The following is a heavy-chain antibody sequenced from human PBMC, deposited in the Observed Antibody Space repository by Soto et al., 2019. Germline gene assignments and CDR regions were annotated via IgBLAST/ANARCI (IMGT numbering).Heavy chain of an antibody. D-gene: IGHD6-19*01. CDR2: ISYDGSNK. Sequence: GGSLRLSCAAPGFTFSSYGMHWVRQAPGKGLEWVAVISYDGSNKYYADSVKGRFTISRDNSKNTLYLQMNSLRAKDTAVYYCAKDSGNYLYSSGWYNWFDPWGQETLVTVPS. J-gene: IGHJ5*02. CDR1: GFTFSSYG. V-gene: IGHV3-30*18. CDR3: AKDSGNYLYSSGWYNWFDP.